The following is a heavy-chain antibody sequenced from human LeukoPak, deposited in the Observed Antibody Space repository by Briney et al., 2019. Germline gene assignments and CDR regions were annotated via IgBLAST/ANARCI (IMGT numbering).Heavy chain of an antibody. Sequence: GGSLSLSCSASGFTFSSYIMNWVRQPPGRGLEWVASISSSSSYIYYADSVKGRFTISRDNAKNSLYLQMNSLRAEDTAVYYCAELGITMIGGVWGKGTTVTISS. CDR1: GFTFSSYI. D-gene: IGHD3-10*02. J-gene: IGHJ6*04. V-gene: IGHV3-21*01. CDR2: ISSSSSYI. CDR3: AELGITMIGGV.